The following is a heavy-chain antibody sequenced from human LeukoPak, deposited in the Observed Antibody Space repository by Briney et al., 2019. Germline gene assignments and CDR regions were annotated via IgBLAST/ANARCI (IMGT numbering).Heavy chain of an antibody. CDR2: IAGDGAS. D-gene: IGHD3-10*01. J-gene: IGHJ4*02. CDR1: DSSFRSHD. Sequence: GGSLRLSCAASDSSFRSHDMSWVRQTLEKGLEWVSSIAGDGASFYADSVRGRFTISRDKSQNILYLQMNSLRADDTAIYYCARGPNFGSWRAVDYWGQGSLVTVSS. V-gene: IGHV3-23*01. CDR3: ARGPNFGSWRAVDY.